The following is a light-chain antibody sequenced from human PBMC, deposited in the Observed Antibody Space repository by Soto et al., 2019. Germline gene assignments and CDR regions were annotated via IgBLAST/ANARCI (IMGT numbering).Light chain of an antibody. V-gene: IGKV1-9*01. J-gene: IGKJ5*01. Sequence: DIQLTQSPSFLFAAVGDRVTITCRASQDINTCLAWYQQKPGKAPKLLIFAASTLQNGVPSRFSGSGSGTELTVTITSLQTDDFATYYCQQRKSYPITFGQGTRLEIK. CDR3: QQRKSYPIT. CDR1: QDINTC. CDR2: AAS.